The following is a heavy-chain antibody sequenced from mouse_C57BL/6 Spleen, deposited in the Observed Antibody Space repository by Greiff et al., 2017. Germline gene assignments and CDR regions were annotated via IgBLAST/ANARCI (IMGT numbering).Heavy chain of an antibody. CDR1: GYSFTGYF. V-gene: IGHV1-20*01. CDR2: INPYNGDT. J-gene: IGHJ3*01. CDR3: ARWEDDGSSPFAY. Sequence: EVKLVESGPELVKPGDSVKISCKASGYSFTGYFMNWVMQSHGKSLEWIGRINPYNGDTFYNQKFKGKATLTVDKSSSTAHMELRSLTSEDSAVYYCARWEDDGSSPFAYWGQGTLVTVSA. D-gene: IGHD1-1*01.